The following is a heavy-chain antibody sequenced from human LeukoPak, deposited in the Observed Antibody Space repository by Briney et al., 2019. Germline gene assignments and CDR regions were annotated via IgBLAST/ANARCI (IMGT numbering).Heavy chain of an antibody. CDR1: GFTFSSYA. V-gene: IGHV3-23*01. J-gene: IGHJ4*02. D-gene: IGHD6-13*01. Sequence: GGSLRLSCSASGFTFSSYAMSWVRQAPGKGLEWVSAISGSGDSTYYGDSVKGRFTISRDNSKNTLYLQMNSLRAEDTAVYYCAKTRPLDSSSWSHGDYWGQGTLVTVSS. CDR3: AKTRPLDSSSWSHGDY. CDR2: ISGSGDST.